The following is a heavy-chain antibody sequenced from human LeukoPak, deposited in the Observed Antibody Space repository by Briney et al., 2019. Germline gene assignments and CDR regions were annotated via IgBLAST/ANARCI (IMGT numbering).Heavy chain of an antibody. J-gene: IGHJ4*02. CDR3: VKDFGGNSDY. CDR1: RFNVNNYW. V-gene: IGHV3-74*01. CDR2: INEDGRVT. Sequence: GSLRLSCAASRFNVNNYWMHWVRQAPGKGLVWVSRINEDGRVTSYAGSVRGRFTISRDSVENTLRLQMNSLRAEDTAVYYCVKDFGGNSDYWGQGTLVTVSS. D-gene: IGHD4-23*01.